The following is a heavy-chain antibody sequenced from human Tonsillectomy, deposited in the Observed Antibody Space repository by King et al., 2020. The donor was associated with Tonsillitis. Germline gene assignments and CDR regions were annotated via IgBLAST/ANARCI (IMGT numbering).Heavy chain of an antibody. V-gene: IGHV4-31*03. Sequence: PLQESGPGLVKPSQTLSLTCTVSGGSISSGGYYWSWIRQHPGKGLEWIGYIYYSGSTYYNPSLKSRVTISVDTSKNQFSLKLSSVTAADTAVYYCARGYCSSTSCPGFDYWGQGTLVTVSS. CDR2: IYYSGST. CDR1: GGSISSGGYY. J-gene: IGHJ4*02. D-gene: IGHD2-2*01. CDR3: ARGYCSSTSCPGFDY.